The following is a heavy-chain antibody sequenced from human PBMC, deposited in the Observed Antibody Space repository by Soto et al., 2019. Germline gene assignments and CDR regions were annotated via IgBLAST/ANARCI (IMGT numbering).Heavy chain of an antibody. V-gene: IGHV3-23*01. CDR3: AKDFDSDETSHGPNDY. CDR2: ISGSGDAK. D-gene: IGHD3-22*01. CDR1: GFSFSSYG. Sequence: LGGSLRLSCVASGFSFSSYGMSWVRQAPGKGLEWASIISGSGDAKYYADSVKGRFTISRDNSKNTMYLQMDSLRAEDTAVYYCAKDFDSDETSHGPNDYWGQGTLVTVSS. J-gene: IGHJ4*02.